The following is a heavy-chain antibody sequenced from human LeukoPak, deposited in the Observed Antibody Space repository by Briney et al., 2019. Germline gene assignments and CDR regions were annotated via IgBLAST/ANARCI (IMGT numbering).Heavy chain of an antibody. V-gene: IGHV4-31*03. Sequence: SETLSLTCTVSGGSISSGGYYWSWIRQHPGKGLEWIGYIYYSGSTYYNPSLKSRVTISVNTSKNQFSLKLSSVTAADTAVYYCARADGDYGLSYYYYGMDVWGQGTTVTVSS. D-gene: IGHD4-17*01. CDR2: IYYSGST. CDR1: GGSISSGGYY. J-gene: IGHJ6*02. CDR3: ARADGDYGLSYYYYGMDV.